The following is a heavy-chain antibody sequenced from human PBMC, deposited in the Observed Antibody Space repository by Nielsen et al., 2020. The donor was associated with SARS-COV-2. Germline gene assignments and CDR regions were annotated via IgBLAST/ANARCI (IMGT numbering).Heavy chain of an antibody. Sequence: GESLKISCSASGFTFSSYAMHWVRQAPGKGLEYVSAISSNGGSTYYADSVKGRFTISRDNAKNSLSLQMSSLRAEDTAVYYCARAGSGAQWLVLLPFDYWGQGTQVTVSS. J-gene: IGHJ4*02. CDR1: GFTFSSYA. CDR2: ISSNGGST. V-gene: IGHV3-64*04. D-gene: IGHD6-19*01. CDR3: ARAGSGAQWLVLLPFDY.